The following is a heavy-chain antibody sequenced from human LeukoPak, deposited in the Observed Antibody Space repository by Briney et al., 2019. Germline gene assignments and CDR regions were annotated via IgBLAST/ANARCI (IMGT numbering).Heavy chain of an antibody. J-gene: IGHJ6*03. CDR3: ARGVVAATFYYYMDV. CDR1: GYTFTVYH. V-gene: IGHV1-2*02. D-gene: IGHD2-15*01. CDR2: INPTSGAT. Sequence: GASVKVSCKPSGYTFTVYHIHWVRQAPRQGLEWMGWINPTSGATNYAQKFQGRVTMTRDTSIGTAYMDLNSLRSDDTAVYFCARGVVAATFYYYMDVWGTGTTVTVSS.